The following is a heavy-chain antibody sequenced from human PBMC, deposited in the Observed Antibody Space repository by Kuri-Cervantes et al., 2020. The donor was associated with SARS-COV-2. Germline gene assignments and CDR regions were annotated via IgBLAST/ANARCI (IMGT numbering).Heavy chain of an antibody. Sequence: ETLSLTCAASGFTFSFHSMNWVRQAPGKGLEWVSSISSSSTYIYYPDSVKGRFTNSRDNAKNSLFLQMNSLRAEDTAVYYCARGLKTIFGVVIANFDYWGQGTLVTVSS. V-gene: IGHV3-21*01. CDR1: GFTFSFHS. CDR3: ARGLKTIFGVVIANFDY. CDR2: ISSSSTYI. D-gene: IGHD3-3*01. J-gene: IGHJ4*02.